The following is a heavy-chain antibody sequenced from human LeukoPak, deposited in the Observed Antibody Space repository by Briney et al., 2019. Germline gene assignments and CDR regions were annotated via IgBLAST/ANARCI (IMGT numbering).Heavy chain of an antibody. Sequence: ASVKVSCKASGYTFTGYYMHWVRQAPGQGLEWMGWINPNSGGTNYAQKFQGRVTMTRDTSISTAYMELSRLRSDDTAVYYCATGLLAPLHYYYYYMDVWGKGTTVTVSS. CDR2: INPNSGGT. CDR1: GYTFTGYY. D-gene: IGHD2-15*01. CDR3: ATGLLAPLHYYYYYMDV. J-gene: IGHJ6*03. V-gene: IGHV1-2*02.